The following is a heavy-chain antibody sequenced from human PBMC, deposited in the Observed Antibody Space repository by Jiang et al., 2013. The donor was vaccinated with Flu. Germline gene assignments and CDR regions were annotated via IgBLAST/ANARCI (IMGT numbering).Heavy chain of an antibody. D-gene: IGHD1-20*01. CDR1: GYTFTSYG. CDR2: ISAYNGNT. J-gene: IGHJ4*02. CDR3: ARDSEYNWNDVEIDY. V-gene: IGHV1-18*01. Sequence: VQLVESGAEVKKPGASVKVSCKASGYTFTSYGISWVRQAPGQGLEWMGWISAYNGNTNYAQKLQGRVTMTTDTSTSTAYMELRSLRSDDTAVYYCARDSEYNWNDVEIDYWGQGTLVTVSS.